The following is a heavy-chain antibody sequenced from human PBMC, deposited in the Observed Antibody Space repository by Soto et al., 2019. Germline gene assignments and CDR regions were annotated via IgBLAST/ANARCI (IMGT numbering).Heavy chain of an antibody. CDR3: VRDPELRGTVFGVVILWEYTWLDN. Sequence: QVQRVQSATEVKKPGASLKISCKASGYTFTRYYMHWVRQAPGQGLEWMGIINPSGGSTSYAQKFQDRGTMTRDTSTSTFYMELSNLRSDDTAVYYCVRDPELRGTVFGVVILWEYTWLDNWGQGTLVTVSS. CDR1: GYTFTRYY. CDR2: INPSGGST. D-gene: IGHD3-3*01. J-gene: IGHJ5*02. V-gene: IGHV1-46*03.